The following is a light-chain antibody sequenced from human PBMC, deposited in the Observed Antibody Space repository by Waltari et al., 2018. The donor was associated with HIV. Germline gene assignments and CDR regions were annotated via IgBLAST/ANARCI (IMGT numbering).Light chain of an antibody. CDR3: QQYDSGPRGIT. CDR2: EAA. CDR1: QSISAK. J-gene: IGKJ2*01. V-gene: IGKV3-15*01. Sequence: EIVMTQSPPTLSVSPGQRVTISCRASQSISAKVAWYQQRPGQAPRPLIHEAAPRPTGIPARFSGSGSGTEFTLTISSLQSEDFATYFCQQYDSGPRGITFGQGTMLEIK.